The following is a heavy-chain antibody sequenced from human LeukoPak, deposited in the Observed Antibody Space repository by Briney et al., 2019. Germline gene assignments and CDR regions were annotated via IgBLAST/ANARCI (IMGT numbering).Heavy chain of an antibody. CDR2: INPKSGGT. D-gene: IGHD2/OR15-2a*01. V-gene: IGHV1-2*03. Sequence: LGASVKVSCTASGYTFSGYYIHWLRQAPGQGLEWMGWINPKSGGTNYAQYFQGRVTMTRDTSSTTVYMDLTRLRSDDTAVYFCARPLGSLKEYWWFDPWGQGTLVTVSS. J-gene: IGHJ5*02. CDR3: ARPLGSLKEYWWFDP. CDR1: GYTFSGYY.